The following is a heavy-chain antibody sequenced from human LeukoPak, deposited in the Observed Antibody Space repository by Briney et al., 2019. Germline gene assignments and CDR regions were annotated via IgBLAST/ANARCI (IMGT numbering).Heavy chain of an antibody. V-gene: IGHV4-4*02. J-gene: IGHJ4*02. D-gene: IGHD1-14*01. CDR2: IHRSGSP. Sequence: PSETLSLTCTVSLDSTTSNFWSWVRQPPGKGLEWIGEIHRSGSPNYNPSLQSRVTISIDRSRNQIVLELSSVTAADTAVCYCAREILGGFNPGAYWGQGTLVTVSS. CDR3: AREILGGFNPGAY. CDR1: LDSTTSNF.